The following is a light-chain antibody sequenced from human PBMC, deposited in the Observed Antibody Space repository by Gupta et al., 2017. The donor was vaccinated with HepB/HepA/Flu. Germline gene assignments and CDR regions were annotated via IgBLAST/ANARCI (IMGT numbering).Light chain of an antibody. CDR3: QVWDSSSYHVV. V-gene: IGLV3-21*03. Sequence: SYVLTPPPSVAGAPGKKAMIPCGGNHIGIKSVHWYEQKPGQGLVLVVYDERDRPSGIPERFSGSSYGNTATLTISRVEAGDEADYYCQVWDSSSYHVVFGGATKLTVL. CDR1: HIGIKS. J-gene: IGLJ2*01. CDR2: DER.